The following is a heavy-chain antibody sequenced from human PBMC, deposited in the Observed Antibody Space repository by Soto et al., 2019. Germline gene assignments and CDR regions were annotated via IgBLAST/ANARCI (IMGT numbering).Heavy chain of an antibody. Sequence: VKVSCKASGYTFTCYYIHCVRQAPGQGXEXMGWINNKSGGKNYAKKFKGWVTMNRDKSISTAYMELSRLRSEETAVYYCARDGYSSSMGILRYYYGMDVWGQGTTVTVS. J-gene: IGHJ6*02. CDR2: INNKSGGK. CDR1: GYTFTCYY. D-gene: IGHD6-6*01. CDR3: ARDGYSSSMGILRYYYGMDV. V-gene: IGHV1-2*04.